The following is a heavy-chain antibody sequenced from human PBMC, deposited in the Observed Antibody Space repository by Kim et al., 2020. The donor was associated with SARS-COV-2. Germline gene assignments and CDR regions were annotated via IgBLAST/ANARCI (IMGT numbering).Heavy chain of an antibody. D-gene: IGHD2-21*02. V-gene: IGHV3-11*01. CDR2: ISSSGSTI. CDR3: ARDKRDGGNSELDY. J-gene: IGHJ4*02. CDR1: GFTFSDYY. Sequence: GGSLRLSCAASGFTFSDYYMSWIRQVPGKGLEWVSYISSSGSTIYYADSVKGRFTISRDNAKNSLYLQMNSLRAEDTAVYYCARDKRDGGNSELDYWGQGALVTVSS.